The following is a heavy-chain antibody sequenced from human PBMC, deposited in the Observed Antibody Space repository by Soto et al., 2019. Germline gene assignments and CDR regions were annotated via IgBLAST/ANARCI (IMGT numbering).Heavy chain of an antibody. CDR3: ARQGDYGYFDY. CDR1: GGSIRSSSSY. CDR2: IYYLGNT. D-gene: IGHD4-17*01. Sequence: SETLSLTCTVSGGSIRSSSSYWGWVRQPPGKGLEWVGSIYYLGNTYYNPSLGSRATISVDTSKNQFSLKLSSVTAADTAVYYCARQGDYGYFDYWGQGTLVTVSS. V-gene: IGHV4-39*01. J-gene: IGHJ4*02.